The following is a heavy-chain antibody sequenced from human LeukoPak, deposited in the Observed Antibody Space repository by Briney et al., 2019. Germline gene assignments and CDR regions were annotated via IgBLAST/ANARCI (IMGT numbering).Heavy chain of an antibody. V-gene: IGHV1-46*01. D-gene: IGHD1-14*01. J-gene: IGHJ4*02. Sequence: GASVKVSCKASEYTFTSYYMHWVRQAPGQGLEWMGIINPSGGSTSYAQKFQGRVTMTRDTSTSTVYMELSSLRSEDTAVYYCASRSNSDGNAEDFDYWGQGTLITVSS. CDR1: EYTFTSYY. CDR3: ASRSNSDGNAEDFDY. CDR2: INPSGGST.